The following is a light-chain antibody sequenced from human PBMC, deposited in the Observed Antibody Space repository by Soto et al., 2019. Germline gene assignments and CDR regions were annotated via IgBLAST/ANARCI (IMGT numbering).Light chain of an antibody. CDR3: QQYNSYIT. J-gene: IGKJ5*01. CDR1: QSISSW. Sequence: DIQMTQSPSTLSASVGDRVTITCLSSQSISSWLAWYQQKPGKAPKLLIYKASSLESGVPSRFSGSGSGTEFTLTISSLQPDDFATYYCQQYNSYITFGQGTRLEVK. CDR2: KAS. V-gene: IGKV1-5*03.